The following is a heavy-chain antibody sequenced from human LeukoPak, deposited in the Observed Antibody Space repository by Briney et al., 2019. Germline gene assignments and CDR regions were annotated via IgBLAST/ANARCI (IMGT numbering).Heavy chain of an antibody. CDR2: ISSSSSYI. CDR3: ARDGKLLLYY. V-gene: IGHV3-21*01. D-gene: IGHD3-22*01. J-gene: IGHJ4*02. Sequence: GSLRLSCAASGFTFSSYSMNWVRQAPGKGLEWVTSISSSSSYIYYADSVKGRFTISRDNAKNSLYLQMNSLRAEDTAVYYCARDGKLLLYYWGQGTLVTVSS. CDR1: GFTFSSYS.